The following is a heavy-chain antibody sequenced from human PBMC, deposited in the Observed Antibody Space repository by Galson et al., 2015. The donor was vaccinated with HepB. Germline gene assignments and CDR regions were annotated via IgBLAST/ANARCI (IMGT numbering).Heavy chain of an antibody. V-gene: IGHV4-30-2*01. CDR3: ARGGDYYYDSSGFHAFDI. CDR2: IYHSGST. D-gene: IGHD3-22*01. Sequence: TLSLTCAVSGGSISSGGYSWSWIRQPPGKGLEWIGYIYHSGSTYYNPSLKSRVTISVDRSKNQFSLKLSSVTAADTAVYYCARGGDYYYDSSGFHAFDIWGQGTMVTVSS. J-gene: IGHJ3*02. CDR1: GGSISSGGYS.